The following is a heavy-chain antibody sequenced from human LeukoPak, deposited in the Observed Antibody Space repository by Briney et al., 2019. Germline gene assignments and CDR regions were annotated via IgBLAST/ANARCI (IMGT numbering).Heavy chain of an antibody. D-gene: IGHD3-10*01. Sequence: ASVKVSCKASGGTFSSYAISWVRQAPGQGLEWMGRIIPILGIANYAQKFQGRVTITADKSTSTAYMELSSLRSEDTAVYYCARASNYGSGSYSLGDYWGQGTLVTVSS. J-gene: IGHJ4*02. CDR1: GGTFSSYA. V-gene: IGHV1-69*04. CDR2: IIPILGIA. CDR3: ARASNYGSGSYSLGDY.